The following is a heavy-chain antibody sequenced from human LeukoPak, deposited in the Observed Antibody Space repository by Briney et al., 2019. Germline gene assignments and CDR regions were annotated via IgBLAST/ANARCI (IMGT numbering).Heavy chain of an antibody. Sequence: SETLSLTCTVSGGSISSYYWSWIRQPPGKGLEWIGYIYYSGSTNYNPSLKSRVTISVDTSKNQLSLKLSSVTAADTAVYYCARGPYCSSTSCYQGWFDPWGQGTLVTVSS. CDR2: IYYSGST. D-gene: IGHD2-2*01. CDR1: GGSISSYY. V-gene: IGHV4-59*01. J-gene: IGHJ5*02. CDR3: ARGPYCSSTSCYQGWFDP.